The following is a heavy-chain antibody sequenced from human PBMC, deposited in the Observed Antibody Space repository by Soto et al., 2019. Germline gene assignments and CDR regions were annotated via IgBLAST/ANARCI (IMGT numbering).Heavy chain of an antibody. Sequence: SETLSLTFTVSGGSISSSSYYWGWIRQPPGKGLEWIGSIYYSGSTYYNPSLKSRVTISVDTSKNQFSLKLSSVTAADTAVYYCARQDREQWLVPGHFDYWGQGTLVTVSS. V-gene: IGHV4-39*01. J-gene: IGHJ4*02. CDR1: GGSISSSSYY. CDR3: ARQDREQWLVPGHFDY. D-gene: IGHD6-19*01. CDR2: IYYSGST.